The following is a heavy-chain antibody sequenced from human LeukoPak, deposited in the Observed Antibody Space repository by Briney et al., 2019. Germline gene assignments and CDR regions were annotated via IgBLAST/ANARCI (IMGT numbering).Heavy chain of an antibody. V-gene: IGHV1-18*01. J-gene: IGHJ4*02. CDR2: ISAYNGNT. CDR1: AYTFSNYG. CDR3: ARDLDGSGSYYTDY. Sequence: ASVKVSCKTSAYTFSNYGFNWVRQAPGQGLEWMGWISAYNGNTKCAQKFQGRFTMSTDTPTSTAYMELRSLTSDDTAVYYCARDLDGSGSYYTDYWGQGTLVTVSS. D-gene: IGHD3-10*01.